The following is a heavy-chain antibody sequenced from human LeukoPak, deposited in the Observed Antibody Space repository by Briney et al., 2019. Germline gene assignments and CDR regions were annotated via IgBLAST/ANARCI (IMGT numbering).Heavy chain of an antibody. V-gene: IGHV4-4*07. CDR3: ARGIHDYVWGSYRQPYYYYMDV. CDR1: GGSITIYY. CDR2: IYTSGST. Sequence: SETLSLTCTVSGGSITIYYWSWIRQPAGKGLEWIGRIYTSGSTNYNPSLKSRVTISVDTSKNQFSLKLSSVTAADTAVYYCARGIHDYVWGSYRQPYYYYMDVWGKGTTVTISS. J-gene: IGHJ6*03. D-gene: IGHD3-16*02.